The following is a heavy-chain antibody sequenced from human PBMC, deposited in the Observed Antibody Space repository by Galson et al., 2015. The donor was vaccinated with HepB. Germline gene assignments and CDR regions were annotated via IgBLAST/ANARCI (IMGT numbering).Heavy chain of an antibody. J-gene: IGHJ4*02. V-gene: IGHV3-23*01. CDR2: ITASGGDT. D-gene: IGHD3-10*01. CDR1: GFTFYNYG. CDR3: AKRSASGAYYDS. Sequence: SLRLSCAASGFTFYNYGMAWVRQAPGKGPEWVSTITASGGDTFYAGSVKGRFTTSRDNSKNMFFLQMNSLRAEDSAEYYCAKRSASGAYYDSWGQGTLVTVSS.